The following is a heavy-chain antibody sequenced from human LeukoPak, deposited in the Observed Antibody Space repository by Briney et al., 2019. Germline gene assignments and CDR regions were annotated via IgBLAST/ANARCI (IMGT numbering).Heavy chain of an antibody. CDR2: IKQDGSEK. V-gene: IGHV3-7*01. D-gene: IGHD4-23*01. Sequence: PGRSLRLSCAASGFTFSSYGMHWVRQAPGKGLEWATSIKQDGSEKYYVDSVKGRFTISRDNVKNSLYLQMNSLRAEDTAVYYCARGGGNAPRPIDYWGQGTLVTVSS. CDR3: ARGGGNAPRPIDY. J-gene: IGHJ4*02. CDR1: GFTFSSYG.